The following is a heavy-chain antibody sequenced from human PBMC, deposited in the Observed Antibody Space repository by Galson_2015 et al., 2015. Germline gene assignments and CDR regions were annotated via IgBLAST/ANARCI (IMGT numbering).Heavy chain of an antibody. J-gene: IGHJ3*02. CDR2: ISGSGGTT. CDR3: AKDGATGWYDAFDI. CDR1: GFTFSSYA. D-gene: IGHD6-19*01. V-gene: IGHV3-23*01. Sequence: SLRLSCAASGFTFSSYAMNWVRQPPGKGLEWVSGISGSGGTTYYADSVKGRFTISRDNSKNTLYLQMNRLRAEDTAVYYCAKDGATGWYDAFDIWGQGTMVTVSS.